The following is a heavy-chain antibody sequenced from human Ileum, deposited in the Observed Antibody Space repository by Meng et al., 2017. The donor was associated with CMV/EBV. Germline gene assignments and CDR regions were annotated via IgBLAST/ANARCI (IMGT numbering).Heavy chain of an antibody. CDR3: AREGLAAAMFDY. J-gene: IGHJ4*02. D-gene: IGHD2-2*01. CDR2: IIPIFGTA. V-gene: IGHV1-69*05. Sequence: SCKASGGTFSSYAISWVRQAPGQGLEWMGGIIPIFGTANYAQKFQGRVTITTDESTSTDYMELSSLRSEDTAVYYCAREGLAAAMFDYWGQGTLVTVSS. CDR1: GGTFSSYA.